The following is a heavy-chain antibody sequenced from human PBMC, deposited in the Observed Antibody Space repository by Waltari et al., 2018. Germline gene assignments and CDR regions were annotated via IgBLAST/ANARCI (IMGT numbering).Heavy chain of an antibody. CDR3: VKDDASWNYGH. CDR2: IGDTGRNI. D-gene: IGHD1-7*01. J-gene: IGHJ4*02. Sequence: EVQLVESGGGLVQPGGSLRLSCAASGFTFSTYEMNWVGQAPGKGLEWVAYIGDTGRNIHYAESVKGRFTISRDNAKNSLFLQMDSLRAEDTAVYHCVKDDASWNYGHWGQGTLVTVSS. CDR1: GFTFSTYE. V-gene: IGHV3-48*03.